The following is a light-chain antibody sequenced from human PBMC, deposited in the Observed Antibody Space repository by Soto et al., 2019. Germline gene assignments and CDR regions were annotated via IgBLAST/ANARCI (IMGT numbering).Light chain of an antibody. J-gene: IGKJ3*01. V-gene: IGKV3-20*01. CDR3: QQLGSSPGFT. CDR2: AAS. Sequence: EIVLTQSPGTLSLSPGERATLSCRASQSINNRYLAWYQQKPGQAPRLLIYAASSRATGIPDRFSGSGSGTDFTLTISRLEPEDFAVYYCQQLGSSPGFTFGPGTKVDIK. CDR1: QSINNRY.